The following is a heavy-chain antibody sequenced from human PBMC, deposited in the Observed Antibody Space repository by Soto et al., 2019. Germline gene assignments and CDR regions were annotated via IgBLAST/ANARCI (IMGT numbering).Heavy chain of an antibody. CDR1: GFTFSSYG. V-gene: IGHV3-30*18. CDR3: AKGPAIVLVPAAMNYYYGMDV. Sequence: PGGSLRLSCAASGFTFSSYGMHWVRQAPGKGLEWVAIISYDGSNTYYADSVKGRFTISRDNSKNTLYLKMDSLRAEDTAVYYCAKGPAIVLVPAAMNYYYGMDVWGQGTTVTVSS. D-gene: IGHD2-2*01. CDR2: ISYDGSNT. J-gene: IGHJ6*02.